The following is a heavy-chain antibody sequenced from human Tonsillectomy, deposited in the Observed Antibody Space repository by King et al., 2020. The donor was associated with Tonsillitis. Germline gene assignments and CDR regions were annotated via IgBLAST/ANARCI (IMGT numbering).Heavy chain of an antibody. CDR2: IYNGGST. CDR1: GFTVSNNY. D-gene: IGHD1-26*01. V-gene: IGHV3-53*04. J-gene: IGHJ6*02. CDR3: ASGAAYYYYGMDV. Sequence: VQLVESGGGLVQPGGSLRLSYAASGFTVSNNYMSWVRQAPGKGLEWVSVIYNGGSTYYADSVKGRFTISRHNSKNTLYLQMNSLRAEDTAVYYCASGAAYYYYGMDVWGQGTTVTVSS.